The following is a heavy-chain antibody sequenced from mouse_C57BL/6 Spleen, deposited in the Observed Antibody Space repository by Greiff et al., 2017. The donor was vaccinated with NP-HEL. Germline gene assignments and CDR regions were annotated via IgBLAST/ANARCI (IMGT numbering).Heavy chain of an antibody. D-gene: IGHD2-4*01. CDR3: ARDDYEGFAY. CDR2: IHPNSGST. Sequence: QVQLQQPGAELVKPGASVKLSCKASGYTFTSYWMHWVKQRPGQGLEWIGMIHPNSGSTNYNEKFKSKATLTVDQSSSTAYMQLSSLTSEDSAVYYCARDDYEGFAYWGQGTLVTVSA. CDR1: GYTFTSYW. J-gene: IGHJ3*01. V-gene: IGHV1-64*01.